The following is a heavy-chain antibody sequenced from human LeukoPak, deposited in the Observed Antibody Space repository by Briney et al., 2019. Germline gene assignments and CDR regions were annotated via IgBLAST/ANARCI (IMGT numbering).Heavy chain of an antibody. D-gene: IGHD7-27*01. CDR3: ARVALSGGDFDY. CDR1: GFTVTSNY. Sequence: PGVSLRLSCAVSGFTVTSNYMSWVRQAPGKGLEWVSVIYSGATTYYADSVKGRFTISRDTSKNTLYLQMISLRAEDTAVYYCARVALSGGDFDYWGQGTLVTVSS. J-gene: IGHJ4*02. V-gene: IGHV3-66*01. CDR2: IYSGATT.